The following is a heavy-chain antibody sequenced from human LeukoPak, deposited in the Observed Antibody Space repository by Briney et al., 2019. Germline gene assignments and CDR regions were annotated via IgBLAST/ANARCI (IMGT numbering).Heavy chain of an antibody. D-gene: IGHD4-17*01. CDR3: SRPNHGDYAFDS. CDR1: GGSVSSGNYY. Sequence: SETLSLTCTVSGGSVSSGNYYWSWTRQPPGEGLEWIGYIYYSGSTNYNPSLKSRVTISVDASKNQLSLKLSSVTAADAAVYYCSRPNHGDYAFDSWGQGTLVTVSS. V-gene: IGHV4-61*01. CDR2: IYYSGST. J-gene: IGHJ4*02.